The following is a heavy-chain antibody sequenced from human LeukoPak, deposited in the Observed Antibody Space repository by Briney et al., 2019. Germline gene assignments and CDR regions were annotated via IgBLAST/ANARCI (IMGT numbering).Heavy chain of an antibody. V-gene: IGHV4-4*09. CDR2: IYASGST. Sequence: SETLSLTCTVSGGSISSYYWSWIRQPPGKGLEWLAYIYASGSTDYNPSLKSRVTISVDTSKNQIFLKLSSVTAADTAVYYCARGGSALFDSWGQGTLVTVSS. CDR3: ARGGSALFDS. CDR1: GGSISSYY. J-gene: IGHJ4*02. D-gene: IGHD2-15*01.